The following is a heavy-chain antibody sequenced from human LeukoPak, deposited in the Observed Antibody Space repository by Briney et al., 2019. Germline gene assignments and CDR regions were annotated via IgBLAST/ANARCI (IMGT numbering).Heavy chain of an antibody. Sequence: SVKVSCKASGGTFNSHVISWLRQAPGQGLEWMGGIIPVFGTASHAEKFQGRVTITTDESTTTAYMEMSSLTSEDTAVYYCARGYYYGSESYWHTKWFDPWGQGTLVTVSS. J-gene: IGHJ5*02. D-gene: IGHD3-10*01. CDR3: ARGYYYGSESYWHTKWFDP. CDR2: IIPVFGTA. V-gene: IGHV1-69*05. CDR1: GGTFNSHV.